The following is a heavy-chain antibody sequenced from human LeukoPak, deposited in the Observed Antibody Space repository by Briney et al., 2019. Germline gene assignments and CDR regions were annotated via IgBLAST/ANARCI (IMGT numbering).Heavy chain of an antibody. J-gene: IGHJ4*02. Sequence: ASVRVSCKASGYTFTGYFMHWVRQAPGQGLDWMGWINPNTGGTRYAQKFQGRVTMTRDTSIGTAYMELSTVTSDDTAVYFCARVHATGYFSLDLGYWGQGTLVTVSS. CDR3: ARVHATGYFSLDLGY. V-gene: IGHV1-2*02. D-gene: IGHD3-9*01. CDR2: INPNTGGT. CDR1: GYTFTGYF.